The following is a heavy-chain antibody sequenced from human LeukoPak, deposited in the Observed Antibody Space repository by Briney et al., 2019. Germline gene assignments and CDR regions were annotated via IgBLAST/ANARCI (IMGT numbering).Heavy chain of an antibody. V-gene: IGHV1-2*02. CDR2: INPTSGGT. CDR1: GYTFTGYY. D-gene: IGHD5/OR15-5a*01. Sequence: AASVKVSCKASGYTFTGYYLHWVRQAPGQGLEWMGWINPTSGGTNYAQKFQDRVTMTRDTSINTAYMELSRLTSDDTAVYYCARLVGLSTTASYWGQGTLVIVSS. CDR3: ARLVGLSTTASY. J-gene: IGHJ4*02.